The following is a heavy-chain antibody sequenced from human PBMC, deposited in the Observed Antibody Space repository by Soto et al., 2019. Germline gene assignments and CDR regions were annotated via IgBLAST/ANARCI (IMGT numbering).Heavy chain of an antibody. CDR1: GFTFTSYA. Sequence: ASVKVSCKSSGFTFTSYAIHWLRQAPGQRPQWMGWINGGSGNTKYSQDFQGRVTFTRDAFATTAYLELSSLRSEDTAVYYCARVPPWGNSAGDYYIQHYDSWGQGTPVTVSS. CDR2: INGGSGNT. V-gene: IGHV1-3*01. D-gene: IGHD3-10*01. J-gene: IGHJ4*02. CDR3: ARVPPWGNSAGDYYIQHYDS.